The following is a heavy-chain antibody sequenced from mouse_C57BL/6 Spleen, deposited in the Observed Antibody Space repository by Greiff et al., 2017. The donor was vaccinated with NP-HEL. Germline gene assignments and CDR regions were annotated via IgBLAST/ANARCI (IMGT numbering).Heavy chain of an antibody. J-gene: IGHJ2*01. CDR1: GYTFTDYN. Sequence: VQLQQSGPELVKPGASVKIPCKASGYTFTDYNMDWVKQSHGKSLEWIGDINPNNGGTIYNQKFKGKATLTVDKSSSTAYMELRSLTSEDTAVYYCARSGIYYYGSSIYFDYWGQGTTLTVSS. D-gene: IGHD1-1*01. CDR2: INPNNGGT. CDR3: ARSGIYYYGSSIYFDY. V-gene: IGHV1-18*01.